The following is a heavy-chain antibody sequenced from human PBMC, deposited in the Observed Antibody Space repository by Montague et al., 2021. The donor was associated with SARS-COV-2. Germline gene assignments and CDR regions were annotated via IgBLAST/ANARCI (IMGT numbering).Heavy chain of an antibody. Sequence: SETLSLTCTVSGGSISSYYWSWIRQPPGKGLEWIGYIYYSGSTNYNPSLKSPVTISVDTSKNQFSLKLSSVTAADTAVYYRARGDVEMATIKSGGPFYHFDYWGQGTWSPSPQ. CDR2: IYYSGST. CDR1: GGSISSYY. J-gene: IGHJ4*02. V-gene: IGHV4-59*13. CDR3: ARGDVEMATIKSGGPFYHFDY. D-gene: IGHD5-24*01.